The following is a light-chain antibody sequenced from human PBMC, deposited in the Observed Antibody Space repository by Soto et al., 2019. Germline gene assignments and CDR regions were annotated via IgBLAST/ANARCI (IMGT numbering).Light chain of an antibody. J-gene: IGLJ2*01. Sequence: QSVLTQPPSVSGAPGQRVTISCTGSSSNIGAGYDVHWYQQLPGTAPKLLIYGNSNRPSGVPDRFSGSKSGTSASLAITGLQAEDEADYYCQSYDSSLSGPRVFGVGTKLTVL. CDR2: GNS. CDR1: SSNIGAGYD. CDR3: QSYDSSLSGPRV. V-gene: IGLV1-40*01.